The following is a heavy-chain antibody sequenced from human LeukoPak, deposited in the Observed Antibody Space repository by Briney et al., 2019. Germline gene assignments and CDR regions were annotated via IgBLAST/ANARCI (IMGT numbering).Heavy chain of an antibody. Sequence: PGGSLRLSCAASGFTFSSYAMSWVRQAPGKGLEWVSAISGSGGSTYYADSVKGRFTISRDNSKNTLYLQMNSLRAEDTAVYYCANGKYGSGSYFYYYYYYMDVWGKGTTVTVSS. CDR2: ISGSGGST. CDR3: ANGKYGSGSYFYYYYYYMDV. CDR1: GFTFSSYA. V-gene: IGHV3-23*01. D-gene: IGHD3-10*01. J-gene: IGHJ6*03.